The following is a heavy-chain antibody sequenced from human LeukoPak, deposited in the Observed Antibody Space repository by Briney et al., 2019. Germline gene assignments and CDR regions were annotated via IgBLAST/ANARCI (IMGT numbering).Heavy chain of an antibody. CDR1: GFTFSRYS. Sequence: PGGSLRLSCAASGFTFSRYSMNWVRQAPGKGLEGVSSISSSSSYIYYADSVKGRFTISRDNAKNSVYLQMNSLRAEDTAVYYCARGQLYYDSSGFDYWGQGTLVTVSS. V-gene: IGHV3-21*01. CDR3: ARGQLYYDSSGFDY. CDR2: ISSSSSYI. D-gene: IGHD3-22*01. J-gene: IGHJ4*02.